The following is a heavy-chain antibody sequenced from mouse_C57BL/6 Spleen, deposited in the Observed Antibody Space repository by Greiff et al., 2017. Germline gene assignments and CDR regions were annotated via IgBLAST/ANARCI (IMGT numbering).Heavy chain of an antibody. CDR2: INPNNGGT. D-gene: IGHD4-1*01. CDR3: ARWNWDWFAY. Sequence: VQLQQSGPELVKPGASVKISCKASGYTFTDYYMNWVKQSHGKSLEWIGDINPNNGGTSYNQKFKGKATLTVDKSSSTAYMELRSLTSEDSAVXYCARWNWDWFAYWGQGTLVTVSA. J-gene: IGHJ3*01. CDR1: GYTFTDYY. V-gene: IGHV1-26*01.